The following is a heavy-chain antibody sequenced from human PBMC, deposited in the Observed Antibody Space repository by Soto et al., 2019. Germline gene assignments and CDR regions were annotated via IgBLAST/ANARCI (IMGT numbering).Heavy chain of an antibody. Sequence: QVQLQESGPGLVKPSQTLSLTCTVSGGSISSGDYYWSWIRQPPGKGTEWIGYIYDSGSTYYNSSLKSRVNITLDTSKNQFSLKLTSVTAADTAVYYCARDNGVGPWGQGTLVTVSS. V-gene: IGHV4-30-4*01. CDR3: ARDNGVGP. J-gene: IGHJ5*02. CDR2: IYDSGST. D-gene: IGHD2-8*01. CDR1: GGSISSGDYY.